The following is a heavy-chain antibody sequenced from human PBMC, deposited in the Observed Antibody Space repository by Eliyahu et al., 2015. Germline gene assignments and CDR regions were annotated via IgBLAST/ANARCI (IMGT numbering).Heavy chain of an antibody. CDR3: VSVRGYFDSSGYSDY. CDR1: GFMFDDYG. CDR2: VNWNGEST. D-gene: IGHD3-22*01. V-gene: IGHV3-20*04. J-gene: IGHJ4*02. Sequence: VVRPGGSLRLSCAASGFMFDDYGMAWVRQFPGKGLEWVSTVNWNGESTTYVDSVRGRFTISRDNAKNFIYLQMNSLTPEDTAIYYCVSVRGYFDSSGYSDYWSQGAQVTVSS.